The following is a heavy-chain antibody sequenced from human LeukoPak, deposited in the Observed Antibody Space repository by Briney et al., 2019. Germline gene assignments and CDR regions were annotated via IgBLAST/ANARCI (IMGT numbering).Heavy chain of an antibody. CDR3: ARGVFATGWYPDSFDY. CDR2: IYTSGST. CDR1: GGSISSYY. D-gene: IGHD6-19*01. Sequence: SETLSLTCTVSGGSISSYYWSWIRQPAGKGLEWIGRIYTSGSTNYNPSLKSRVTMSVDTSKNQFSLKLSSVTAADTAVYYCARGVFATGWYPDSFDYWGQGILVTIPS. J-gene: IGHJ4*02. V-gene: IGHV4-4*07.